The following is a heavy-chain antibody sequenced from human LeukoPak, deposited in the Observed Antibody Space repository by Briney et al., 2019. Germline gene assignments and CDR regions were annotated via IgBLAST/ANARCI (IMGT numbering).Heavy chain of an antibody. J-gene: IGHJ4*02. CDR3: TRDRGWQSFDY. D-gene: IGHD3-10*01. Sequence: PGGSLRLSCAASGFIFSTYWMTWVRQAPGKGLERVANINLDGTETYYMDSVKGRFTISRDNAKSSLYLQMNSLRAEDTAVYYCTRDRGWQSFDYWGQGTLVTVSS. V-gene: IGHV3-7*01. CDR2: INLDGTET. CDR1: GFIFSTYW.